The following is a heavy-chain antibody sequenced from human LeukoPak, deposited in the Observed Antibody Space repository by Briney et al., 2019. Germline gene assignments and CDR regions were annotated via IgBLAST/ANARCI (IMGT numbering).Heavy chain of an antibody. CDR2: IYSGST. Sequence: SETLSLTCTVSGGSVSSGRYYWSWIRQPPGKGLEWIGYIYSGSTNYNPSLKSRVTISINTSKNQFSLKLSSVTAADTAVYYCARFNDAVEMATVTDYGMDVWGQGTTVTVSS. J-gene: IGHJ6*02. V-gene: IGHV4-61*01. D-gene: IGHD5-24*01. CDR3: ARFNDAVEMATVTDYGMDV. CDR1: GGSVSSGRYY.